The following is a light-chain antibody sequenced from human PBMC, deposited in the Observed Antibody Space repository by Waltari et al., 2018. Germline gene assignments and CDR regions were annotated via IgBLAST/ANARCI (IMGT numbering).Light chain of an antibody. CDR3: SSYIGSSALEL. J-gene: IGLJ2*01. CDR2: DVS. Sequence: SPGPSITIPCTVTSSDVGGYNYVPWYQQHPGKAPKLMIFDVSNRPSGVSNRFSGSKSGNTASLTISGLQAEDEADYYCSSYIGSSALELFGGGTSLTVL. V-gene: IGLV2-14*03. CDR1: SSDVGGYNY.